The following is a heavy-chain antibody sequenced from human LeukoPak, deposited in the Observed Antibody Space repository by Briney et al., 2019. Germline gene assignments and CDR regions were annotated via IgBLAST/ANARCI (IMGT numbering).Heavy chain of an antibody. D-gene: IGHD1-26*01. V-gene: IGHV4-4*07. CDR2: IYTPGST. CDR1: VGSISTYY. CDR3: ATFSGSYWGAYF. Sequence: SETLSLTCSVSVGSISTYYGSWIRQSAGKGLEWIGRIYTPGSTNYNPSLKSRVTMSVDTSKNQFSLKLSSVTAADTAVYYCATFSGSYWGAYFWGQGTLVTVSS. J-gene: IGHJ4*02.